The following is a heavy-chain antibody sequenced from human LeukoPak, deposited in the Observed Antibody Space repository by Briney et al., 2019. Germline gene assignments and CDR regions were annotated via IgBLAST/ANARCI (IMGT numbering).Heavy chain of an antibody. CDR1: GFTFSGSA. CDR3: TRDPLGYDFWSGFGDYYYYMDV. J-gene: IGHJ6*03. CDR2: IRSKANSYAT. Sequence: GGSLRLSCAASGFTFSGSAMHWVRQASGKGLEWVGRIRSKANSYATAYAASVKGRFTISRDDSKNTAYLQMNSLKTEDTAVYYCTRDPLGYDFWSGFGDYYYYMDVWGKGTTVTVSS. D-gene: IGHD3-3*01. V-gene: IGHV3-73*01.